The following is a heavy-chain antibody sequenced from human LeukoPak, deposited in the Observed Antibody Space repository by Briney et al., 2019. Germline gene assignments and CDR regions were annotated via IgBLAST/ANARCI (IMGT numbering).Heavy chain of an antibody. Sequence: GGSLRLSCAASGFTFNAYSMNWVRQAPGKGLEWVSNIISRGDTTNYAASVKGRFTISRDNAKNSVFLHLNSLRGDDTAVYYCARGRGYCTGVSCDIDYWGQGTLVTVSS. D-gene: IGHD2-8*02. CDR3: ARGRGYCTGVSCDIDY. V-gene: IGHV3-48*04. CDR1: GFTFNAYS. J-gene: IGHJ4*02. CDR2: IISRGDTT.